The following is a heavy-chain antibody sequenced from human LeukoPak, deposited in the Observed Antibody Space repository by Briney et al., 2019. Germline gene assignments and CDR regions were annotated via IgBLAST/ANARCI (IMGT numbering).Heavy chain of an antibody. CDR2: INHSGST. D-gene: IGHD3-22*01. CDR1: GGSFSGYY. V-gene: IGHV4-34*01. J-gene: IGHJ6*02. Sequence: PSETLSLTCAVYGGSFSGYYWSWIRQPPGKGLEWIGEINHSGSTNYNPPLKSRVTISVDTSKNQFSLKLSSVTAADTAVYYCARVPRYDSSGTPRYYYYGMDVWGQGTTVTVSS. CDR3: ARVPRYDSSGTPRYYYYGMDV.